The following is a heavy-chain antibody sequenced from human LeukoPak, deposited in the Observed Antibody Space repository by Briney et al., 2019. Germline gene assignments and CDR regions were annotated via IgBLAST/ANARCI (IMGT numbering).Heavy chain of an antibody. D-gene: IGHD2-21*02. CDR1: GGSISSGGYY. V-gene: IGHV4-31*03. CDR3: ARDCGGDCPHFDY. Sequence: AQTLSLTCTVSGGSISSGGYYWSWLRQHPGKGREWFVCIYYSGSTYYNPSLKSRFTISVDTSKNQFSLKLSSVTAADTAVYYCARDCGGDCPHFDYWGQGTLVTVSS. CDR2: IYYSGST. J-gene: IGHJ4*02.